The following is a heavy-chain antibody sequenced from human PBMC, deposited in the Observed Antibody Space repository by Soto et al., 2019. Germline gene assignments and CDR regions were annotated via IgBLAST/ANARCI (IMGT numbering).Heavy chain of an antibody. D-gene: IGHD3-3*01. V-gene: IGHV4-30-4*01. CDR1: GGSISSGDYS. Sequence: PSETLSLTCTVSGGSISSGDYSWSWVRQSPGKGLEWIGHIYNSGITYYNPSLKSRVVISIDTSRNQFSLRLNSLTAADRAVYFCARGVTVFGLVSRSWFDPWGQGTVVTVSP. J-gene: IGHJ5*02. CDR2: IYNSGIT. CDR3: ARGVTVFGLVSRSWFDP.